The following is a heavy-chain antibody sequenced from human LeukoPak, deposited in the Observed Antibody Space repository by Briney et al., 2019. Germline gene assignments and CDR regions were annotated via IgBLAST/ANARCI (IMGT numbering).Heavy chain of an antibody. CDR1: GYTFTSYG. CDR2: ISAYNGNT. CDR3: ARAGVIAVAGRTFGY. V-gene: IGHV1-18*01. Sequence: GASVKVSCKASGYTFTSYGISWVRQAPGQGLEWMGWISAYNGNTNYAQKLQGRVTMTTDTSTSTAYMELRSLRSDDTAVYYCARAGVIAVAGRTFGYWGQGTLVTVSS. D-gene: IGHD6-19*01. J-gene: IGHJ4*02.